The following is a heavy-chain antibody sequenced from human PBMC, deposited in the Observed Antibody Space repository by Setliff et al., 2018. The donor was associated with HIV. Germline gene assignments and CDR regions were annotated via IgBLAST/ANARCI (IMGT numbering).Heavy chain of an antibody. Sequence: SETLSLTCAVYGESLSGYYWSWIRQPPGKGLEWIGEISHSRSTNYNPSLQSRVTVSVDTSKNQFSLKLSSVTAADTAVYYCVRGGDSSSWYWGRWFHPWGQGTLVTVSS. J-gene: IGHJ5*02. V-gene: IGHV4-34*01. CDR1: GESLSGYY. CDR3: VRGGDSSSWYWGRWFHP. CDR2: ISHSRST. D-gene: IGHD6-13*01.